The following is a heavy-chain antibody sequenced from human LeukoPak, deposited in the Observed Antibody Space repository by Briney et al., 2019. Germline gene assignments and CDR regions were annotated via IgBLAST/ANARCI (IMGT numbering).Heavy chain of an antibody. CDR3: AAVSREGYNSGKPQPS. J-gene: IGHJ4*02. V-gene: IGHV1-69*04. CDR1: GGTFSSYA. D-gene: IGHD5-24*01. Sequence: GASVKVSCKASGGTFSSYAISWVRQAPGQGLAWMGRIIPIRGIANYAQKFQGRVTITADKSTSTAYMGLSSLRSEDTAVYYCAAVSREGYNSGKPQPSWGQGTLVTVSS. CDR2: IIPIRGIA.